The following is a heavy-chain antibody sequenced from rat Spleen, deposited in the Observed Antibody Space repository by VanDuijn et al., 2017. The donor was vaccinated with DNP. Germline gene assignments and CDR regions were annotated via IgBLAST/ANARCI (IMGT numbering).Heavy chain of an antibody. D-gene: IGHD1-12*02. CDR2: IIYDGSST. J-gene: IGHJ1*01. V-gene: IGHV5-29*01. Sequence: EVQLVESGGDLVQPGRSLKLSCVASGFTFNNYWMTWIRQAPTKGLEWVATIIYDGSSTYYRDSVRGRFTISRDYARSTLYLQRDSLRSEDTATYYCARYDGSYYYGGYFDFWGPGTMVTVSS. CDR3: ARYDGSYYYGGYFDF. CDR1: GFTFNNYW.